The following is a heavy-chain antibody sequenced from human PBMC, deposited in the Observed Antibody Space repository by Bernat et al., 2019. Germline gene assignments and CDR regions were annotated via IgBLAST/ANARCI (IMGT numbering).Heavy chain of an antibody. CDR1: GFTFSSYW. V-gene: IGHV3-74*02. CDR2: INSDGSST. Sequence: VQLVESGGGVVQPGRSLRLSCAASGFTFSSYWMHWVRQAPGKGLVWVSRINSDGSSTSYADSVKGRFTISRDNAKNTLYLQMNSLRAEDTAVYYCATDYDFWSGYHYYYYGMDVWGQGTTVTVSS. D-gene: IGHD3-3*01. J-gene: IGHJ6*02. CDR3: ATDYDFWSGYHYYYYGMDV.